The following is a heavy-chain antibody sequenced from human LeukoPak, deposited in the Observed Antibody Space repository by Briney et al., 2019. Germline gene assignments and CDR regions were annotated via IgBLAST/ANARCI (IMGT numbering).Heavy chain of an antibody. Sequence: GGSLRLSCAASGFTFSSYGMHWVRQAPGKGLEWVAFIRYDGSNKYYADSVKGRFTISRDNSKNTLYLQMNSLRAEDTAVYYCANLGKQDIVVVPAAISDAFDIWGQGTMVTVSP. D-gene: IGHD2-2*01. CDR1: GFTFSSYG. CDR3: ANLGKQDIVVVPAAISDAFDI. J-gene: IGHJ3*02. V-gene: IGHV3-30*02. CDR2: IRYDGSNK.